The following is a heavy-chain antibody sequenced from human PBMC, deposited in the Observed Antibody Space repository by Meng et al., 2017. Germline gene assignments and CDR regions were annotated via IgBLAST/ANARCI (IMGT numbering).Heavy chain of an antibody. CDR2: IYYSGST. D-gene: IGHD3-22*01. V-gene: IGHV4-31*01. CDR1: GGSISSGGYY. CDR3: ARVGYDSSGYVYGMDV. J-gene: IGHJ6*02. Sequence: QVQLQESGPGLVKPSQTLSLTCTVSGGSISSGGYYWSWIRQHPGKGLEWIGYIYYSGSTYYNPSLKSLVTISVDTSKNQFSLKLSSVTAADTAVYYCARVGYDSSGYVYGMDVWGQGTTVTVSS.